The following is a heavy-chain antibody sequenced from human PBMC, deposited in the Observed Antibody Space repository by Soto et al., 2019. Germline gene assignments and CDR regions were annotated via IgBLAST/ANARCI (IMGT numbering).Heavy chain of an antibody. V-gene: IGHV4-59*01. D-gene: IGHD6-19*01. CDR1: GGSISSYY. Sequence: TSETLSLTCTVSGGSISSYYWSWIRQPPGKGLEWIGYIYYSGSTNYNPSLKSRVTISVDTSKNQFSLKLSSVTAADTAVYYCARDKGSGWSPDAFDIWGQGTMVTVSS. CDR3: ARDKGSGWSPDAFDI. CDR2: IYYSGST. J-gene: IGHJ3*02.